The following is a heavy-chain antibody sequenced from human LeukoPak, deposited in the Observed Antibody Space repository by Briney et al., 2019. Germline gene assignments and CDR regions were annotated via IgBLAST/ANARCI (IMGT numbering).Heavy chain of an antibody. CDR2: INSHGSST. J-gene: IGHJ4*02. D-gene: IGHD6-13*01. CDR1: GFTFSSYA. CDR3: ATELSSPPFDY. V-gene: IGHV3-74*01. Sequence: GGSLRLSCAASGFTFSSYAMSWVRQAPGKGLVWVSRINSHGSSTNYAGSVKGRFTMSRDNAKNTLYLQMNSLRAEDTAVYYCATELSSPPFDYWGRGTLVTVSS.